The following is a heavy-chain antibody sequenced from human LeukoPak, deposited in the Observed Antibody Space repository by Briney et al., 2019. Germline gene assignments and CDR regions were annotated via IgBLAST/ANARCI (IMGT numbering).Heavy chain of an antibody. D-gene: IGHD3-22*01. CDR1: GFTFSDYY. J-gene: IGHJ4*02. V-gene: IGHV3-11*01. Sequence: GGSLRLSCAASGFTFSDYYMSWIRQAPGKGLEWVSYISSSGSTIYYADSVKGRFTISRDNAKNSLYLQMNSLRAEDTAVYYCARDLRYDGSGYDYFDYWGQGTLVTVSS. CDR3: ARDLRYDGSGYDYFDY. CDR2: ISSSGSTI.